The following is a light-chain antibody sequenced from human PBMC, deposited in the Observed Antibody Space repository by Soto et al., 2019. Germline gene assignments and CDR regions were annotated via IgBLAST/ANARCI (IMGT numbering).Light chain of an antibody. Sequence: DIQMTQSPSTLSGSVGDRVTITCRASQTISSWLAWYQQKPGKAPKLLIYDASNLETGVPSRFSGSGSGTDFTFTISSLQPEDIATYYCQQYDNLPPTWTFGQGTKVDIK. CDR1: QTISSW. J-gene: IGKJ1*01. CDR2: DAS. CDR3: QQYDNLPPTWT. V-gene: IGKV1-33*01.